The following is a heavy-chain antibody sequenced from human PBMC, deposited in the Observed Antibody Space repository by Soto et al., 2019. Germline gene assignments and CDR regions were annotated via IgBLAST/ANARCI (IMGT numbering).Heavy chain of an antibody. V-gene: IGHV4-38-2*01. D-gene: IGHD5-18*01. CDR1: GHSISSDYY. J-gene: IGHJ4*02. CDR3: ARASIGYSHGPFDY. CDR2: IYHSGST. Sequence: SETLSLTCAVSGHSISSDYYWGWIRQPPGKGLEWIGSIYHSGSTYYNPSLKSRVTISVDTSKNQFSLKLSSVTAADTAVYYCARASIGYSHGPFDYWGQGTLVTVSS.